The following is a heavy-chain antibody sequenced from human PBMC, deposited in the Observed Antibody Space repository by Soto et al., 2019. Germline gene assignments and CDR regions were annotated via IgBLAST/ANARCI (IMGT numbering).Heavy chain of an antibody. Sequence: EVQLVESGGGLVQPGGSLRLSCAASGFTFSSYDMHWVRQATGKGLEWVSAIGTAGDTYYPGSVKGRFTISRENAKNSLYLQMNSLRAGDTAVYYCARGNLGYCSGGSCYSSYNWFDPWGQGTLVTVSS. CDR3: ARGNLGYCSGGSCYSSYNWFDP. D-gene: IGHD2-15*01. J-gene: IGHJ5*02. V-gene: IGHV3-13*01. CDR2: IGTAGDT. CDR1: GFTFSSYD.